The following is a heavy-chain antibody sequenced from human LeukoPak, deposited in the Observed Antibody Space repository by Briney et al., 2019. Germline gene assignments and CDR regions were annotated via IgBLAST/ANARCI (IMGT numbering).Heavy chain of an antibody. V-gene: IGHV7-4-1*02. Sequence: GASVKVSCKASGGTFTSYAMNWVRQAPGQGLEWMGWINTNTENPTYAQGFTGRFVFSLDTSVSTAYLQISSLKAEDTAVYYCARPNSGYYHNWFDPWGQGTLVTVSS. D-gene: IGHD3-22*01. J-gene: IGHJ5*02. CDR2: INTNTENP. CDR1: GGTFTSYA. CDR3: ARPNSGYYHNWFDP.